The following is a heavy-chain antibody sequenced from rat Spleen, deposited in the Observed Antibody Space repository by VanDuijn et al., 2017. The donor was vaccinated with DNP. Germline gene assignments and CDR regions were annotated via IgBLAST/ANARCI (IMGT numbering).Heavy chain of an antibody. CDR2: ISYEGSST. Sequence: EVQLVESGGDLVQPGRSLKLSCAASGFTFIDYYMAWVRQAPKKGLEWVASISYEGSSTYYGDSVKGRFTISRDNAKSTLYLQMDSLRSEDTATYYCATPPYPVLDYWGQGVMVTVSS. CDR3: ATPPYPVLDY. CDR1: GFTFIDYY. V-gene: IGHV5-22*01. D-gene: IGHD1-4*01. J-gene: IGHJ2*01.